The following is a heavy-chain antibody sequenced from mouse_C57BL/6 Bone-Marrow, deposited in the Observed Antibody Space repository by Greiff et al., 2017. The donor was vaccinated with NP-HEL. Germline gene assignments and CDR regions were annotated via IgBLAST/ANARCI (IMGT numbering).Heavy chain of an antibody. CDR2: ISNLAYSI. CDR1: GFTFSDYG. CDR3: ARHGDGYLFYYAMDY. D-gene: IGHD2-3*01. V-gene: IGHV5-15*01. Sequence: EVKVVESGGGLVQPGGSLKLSCAASGFTFSDYGMAWVRQAPRKGPEWVAFISNLAYSIYYADTVTGRFTISRENAKNTLYLEMSRLRSEDTAMDYWARHGDGYLFYYAMDYWGQGTSVTVSS. J-gene: IGHJ4*01.